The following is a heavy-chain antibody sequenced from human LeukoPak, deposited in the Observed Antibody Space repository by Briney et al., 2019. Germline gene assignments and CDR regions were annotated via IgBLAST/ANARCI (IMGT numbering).Heavy chain of an antibody. D-gene: IGHD2-2*01. Sequence: GGSPRLSCAASGFTFSSYAMSWDRQAPGKGLEWVSAISGSGGSTYYADSVKGRFTISRDNSKNTLYLQMNSLRAEDTAVYYCAKDLHCSSTSCYVDWGQGTLVTVSS. CDR3: AKDLHCSSTSCYVD. CDR2: ISGSGGST. V-gene: IGHV3-23*01. J-gene: IGHJ4*02. CDR1: GFTFSSYA.